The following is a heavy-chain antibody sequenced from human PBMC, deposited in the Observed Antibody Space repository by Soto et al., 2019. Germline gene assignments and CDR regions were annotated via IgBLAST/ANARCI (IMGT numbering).Heavy chain of an antibody. CDR3: ARARGGLDY. CDR1: NGAINSAGHF. Sequence: SETLSLTCSISNGAINSAGHFWSWLRQHPGKGLELLGYIYYTGSTYYNPSLQSRATISVDRSKNRFSLKLSSVAAADTAVYYCARARGGLDYWGQGTLVTVSS. V-gene: IGHV4-31*03. J-gene: IGHJ4*02. D-gene: IGHD3-16*01. CDR2: IYYTGST.